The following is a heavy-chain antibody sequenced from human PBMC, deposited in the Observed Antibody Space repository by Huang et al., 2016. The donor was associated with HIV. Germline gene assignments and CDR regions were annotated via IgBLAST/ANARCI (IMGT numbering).Heavy chain of an antibody. Sequence: QGQLVESGGGVVQPGRSLRLSCAASGFSFSSYDMQWGRQAAGKGLDGVSFVGSDETDKYYADSVKGRFTISRDNSKDTLYLQMNSLTSEDTAVYFCLPAGHVSHYYYMDVWGKGTTVTVSS. V-gene: IGHV3-30*02. J-gene: IGHJ6*03. CDR3: LPAGHVSHYYYMDV. CDR2: VGSDETDK. CDR1: GFSFSSYD.